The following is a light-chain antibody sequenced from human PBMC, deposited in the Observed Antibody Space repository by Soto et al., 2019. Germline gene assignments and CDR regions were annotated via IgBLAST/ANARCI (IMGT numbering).Light chain of an antibody. CDR2: EVN. CDR1: SSDDGGYNY. CDR3: SSYAGSSNV. Sequence: QSALTQAPSTSGSPGKSLAISCTGTSSDDGGYNYVSWYQQHPGKAPKLMIYEVNKRPSGVPLLSPAYTSSDTASLTVSGVQAEDEADYYCSSYAGSSNVFGTGTKVTVL. V-gene: IGLV2-8*01. J-gene: IGLJ1*01.